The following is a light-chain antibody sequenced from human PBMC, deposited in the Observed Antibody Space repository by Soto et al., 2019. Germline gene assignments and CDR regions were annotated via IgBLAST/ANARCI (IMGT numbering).Light chain of an antibody. CDR3: QVWDSSSDHYV. CDR1: NIGSKS. J-gene: IGLJ1*01. CDR2: GNR. V-gene: IGLV3-21*02. Sequence: SYELTQPPSVSVAPGQTARISCGGDNIGSKSVQWYQQRPGQAPVLVGHGNRDRPSGIAERFSGSNSGNTASLSISRVEAGDEADYYCQVWDSSSDHYVFGTGTKVTVL.